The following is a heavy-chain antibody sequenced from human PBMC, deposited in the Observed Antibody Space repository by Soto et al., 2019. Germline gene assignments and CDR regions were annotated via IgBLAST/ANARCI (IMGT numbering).Heavy chain of an antibody. CDR2: IYYSGST. J-gene: IGHJ6*02. V-gene: IGHV4-39*01. CDR1: GGSISSSSYY. Sequence: PSETLSLTCTVSGGSISSSSYYWGWIRQPPGKGLEWIGSIYYSGSTYYNPSLKSRVTISVDTSKNQFSLKLSSVTAADTAVYYCARQWLGTHYYYYGMDVWGQGTTVTVSS. D-gene: IGHD6-19*01. CDR3: ARQWLGTHYYYYGMDV.